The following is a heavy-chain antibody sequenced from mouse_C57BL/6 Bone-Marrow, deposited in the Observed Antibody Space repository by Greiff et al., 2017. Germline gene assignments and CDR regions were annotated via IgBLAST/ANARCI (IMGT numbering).Heavy chain of an antibody. Sequence: QVQLQQQSGAELVRPGTSVKVSCKASGYAFTNYLIEWVKQRPGQGLEWIGVINPGSGGTNYNEKFKGKATLTADKSSSTAYMQLSSLTSEDSAVYFCAREWLAYAMDYWGQGTSVTVSS. CDR1: GYAFTNYL. D-gene: IGHD2-2*01. V-gene: IGHV1-54*01. CDR3: AREWLAYAMDY. CDR2: INPGSGGT. J-gene: IGHJ4*01.